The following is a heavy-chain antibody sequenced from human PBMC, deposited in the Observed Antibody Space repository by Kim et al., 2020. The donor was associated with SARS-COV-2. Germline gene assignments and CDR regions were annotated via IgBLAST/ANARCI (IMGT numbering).Heavy chain of an antibody. Sequence: SETLSLTCTVSGGSISSGGYYWSWIRQHPGKGLEWIGYIYYSGSTYYNPSLKSRVTISVDTSKNQFSLKLSSVTPADTAVYYCANGTPYGSGSYRDYYGMDVWGQGTTVTVSS. V-gene: IGHV4-31*03. CDR3: ANGTPYGSGSYRDYYGMDV. J-gene: IGHJ6*02. CDR1: GGSISSGGYY. CDR2: IYYSGST. D-gene: IGHD3-10*01.